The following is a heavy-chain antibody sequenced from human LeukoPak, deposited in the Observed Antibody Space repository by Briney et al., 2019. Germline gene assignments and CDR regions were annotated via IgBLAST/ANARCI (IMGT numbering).Heavy chain of an antibody. CDR2: ISSSSSYI. CDR1: GFTFSNYY. V-gene: IGHV3-21*04. Sequence: PGGSLRLSCAASGFTFSNYYMNWVRQAPGKGLEWVSSISSSSSYIYYADSVKGRFTISRDNSKNTLYLQMNSLRAEDTAVYYCARGRGTYYFDYWGQGTLVTVSS. CDR3: ARGRGTYYFDY. D-gene: IGHD3-10*01. J-gene: IGHJ4*02.